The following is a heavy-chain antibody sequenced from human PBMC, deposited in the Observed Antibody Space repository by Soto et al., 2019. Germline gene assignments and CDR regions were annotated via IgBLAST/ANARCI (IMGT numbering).Heavy chain of an antibody. CDR1: GFTFSSYG. D-gene: IGHD3-10*01. CDR2: IWYDGSNK. CDR3: ARDGSWFGELEDYYYYYYMDV. Sequence: PGGSLRLSCAASGFTFSSYGMHWVRQAPGKGLEWVAVIWYDGSNKYYADSVKGRFTISRDNSKNTLYLQMNSLRAEDTAVYYCARDGSWFGELEDYYYYYYMDVWGKGTTVTVSS. V-gene: IGHV3-33*01. J-gene: IGHJ6*03.